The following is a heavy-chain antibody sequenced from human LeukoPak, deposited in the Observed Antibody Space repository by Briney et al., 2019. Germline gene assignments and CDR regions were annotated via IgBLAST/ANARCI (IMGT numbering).Heavy chain of an antibody. D-gene: IGHD6-13*01. V-gene: IGHV3-13*01. CDR1: GLTFSSYD. CDR3: ARAPRGSSLDY. J-gene: IGHJ4*02. Sequence: PGGSLRLSCAASGLTFSSYDMHWVRQATGKGLEWVSAIGTAGDTYYPDSVKGRFTISRENAKNSLYLQMNSLRAGDTAVYYCARAPRGSSLDYWGQGTLVTVSS. CDR2: IGTAGDT.